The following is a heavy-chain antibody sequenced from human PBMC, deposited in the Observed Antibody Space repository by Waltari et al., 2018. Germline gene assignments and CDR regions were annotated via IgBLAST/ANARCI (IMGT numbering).Heavy chain of an antibody. CDR1: GGSISSYY. CDR3: ARVNTIFGVVSGWFDP. J-gene: IGHJ5*02. Sequence: QVQLQESGPGLVKPSETLSLTCTVSGGSISSYYWRWIRQPPGKGLEWIGYIYYSGSTNYNPSLKSRVTISVDTSKNQFSLKLSSVTAADTAVYYCARVNTIFGVVSGWFDPWGQGTLVTVSS. D-gene: IGHD3-3*01. V-gene: IGHV4-59*01. CDR2: IYYSGST.